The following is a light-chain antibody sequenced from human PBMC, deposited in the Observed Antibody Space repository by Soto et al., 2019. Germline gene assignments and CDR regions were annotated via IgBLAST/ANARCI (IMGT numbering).Light chain of an antibody. CDR3: QHYNSYPVT. CDR1: QTISSW. J-gene: IGKJ1*01. V-gene: IGKV1-5*03. Sequence: DIQMTQSPSTLSASVGDRVTITCRASQTISSWLAWYQQKPGKAPKLLIYKASSLESGVPSRFSGSGSGTEFTLTISSLQPDDFATYYCQHYNSYPVTFGQGTTVDIK. CDR2: KAS.